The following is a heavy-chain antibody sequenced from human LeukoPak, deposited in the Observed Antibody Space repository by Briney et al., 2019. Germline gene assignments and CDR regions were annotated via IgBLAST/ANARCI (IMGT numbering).Heavy chain of an antibody. CDR3: ARDRPHYVWGSSFFDY. CDR2: ISSSGSTI. J-gene: IGHJ4*02. CDR1: GFTFSSYW. D-gene: IGHD3-16*01. V-gene: IGHV3-48*04. Sequence: GGSLRLSCAASGFTFSSYWMHWVRQAPGKGLEWVSYISSSGSTIYYADSVKGRFTISRDNAKNSLYLQMNSLRAEDTAVYYCARDRPHYVWGSSFFDYWGQGTLVTVSS.